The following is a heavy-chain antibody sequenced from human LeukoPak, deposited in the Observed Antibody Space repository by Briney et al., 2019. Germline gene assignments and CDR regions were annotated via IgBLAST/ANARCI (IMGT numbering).Heavy chain of an antibody. CDR2: MNPNSGNT. Sequence: ASVKVSCKASGYTFTSYDINWVRQAPGQGLEWMGWMNPNSGNTGYAQKFQGRVTMTRNTSISTAYMELSSLRSEDTAVYYCARGVGSSSSHWFDPWGQGTLVTVSS. CDR1: GYTFTSYD. D-gene: IGHD6-6*01. CDR3: ARGVGSSSSHWFDP. V-gene: IGHV1-8*01. J-gene: IGHJ5*02.